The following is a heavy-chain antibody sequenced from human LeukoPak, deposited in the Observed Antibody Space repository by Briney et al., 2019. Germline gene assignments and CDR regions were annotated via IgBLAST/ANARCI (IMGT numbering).Heavy chain of an antibody. J-gene: IGHJ4*02. D-gene: IGHD3-10*01. CDR3: ARLLSYYGSGSYYMGGEFGY. V-gene: IGHV5-51*01. CDR2: IYPGDSDT. CDR1: GYSFTSYW. Sequence: GESLKISCKGSGYSFTSYWIGWVRQMPGKGLEWMGIIYPGDSDTRFSRSFQGQVTISADKSISTAYLQWSSLKASDAAVYFCARLLSYYGSGSYYMGGEFGYWGQGTLVTVSS.